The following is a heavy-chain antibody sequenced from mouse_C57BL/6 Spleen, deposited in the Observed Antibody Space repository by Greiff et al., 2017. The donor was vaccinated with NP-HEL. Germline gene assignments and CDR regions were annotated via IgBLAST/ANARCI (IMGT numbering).Heavy chain of an antibody. CDR3: GRDGGYGSSYGYFDV. V-gene: IGHV3-6*01. Sequence: EVHLVESGPGLVKPSQSLSLTCSVTGYSITSGYYWNWIRQFPGNKLEWMGYIRYDGSNNYNPSLKNRISITRDTSKNQSFLKLNSVTTEDTATYYCGRDGGYGSSYGYFDVWGTGTTVTVSS. CDR1: GYSITSGYY. D-gene: IGHD1-1*01. J-gene: IGHJ1*03. CDR2: IRYDGSN.